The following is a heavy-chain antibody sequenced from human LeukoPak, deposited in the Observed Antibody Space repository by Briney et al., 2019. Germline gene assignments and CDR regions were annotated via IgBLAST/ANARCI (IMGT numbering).Heavy chain of an antibody. V-gene: IGHV1-46*01. D-gene: IGHD1-26*01. CDR2: INPSGGST. CDR1: GYTFTSYY. CDR3: ARYPRVNIVGAYHDAFDI. Sequence: GASVKVSCKASGYTFTSYYMHWLRQAPGQGLEWMGIINPSGGSTSYAQKFQGRVTMTRDTSTSTVYMELSSLRSEDTAVYYCARYPRVNIVGAYHDAFDIWGQGTMVTVSS. J-gene: IGHJ3*02.